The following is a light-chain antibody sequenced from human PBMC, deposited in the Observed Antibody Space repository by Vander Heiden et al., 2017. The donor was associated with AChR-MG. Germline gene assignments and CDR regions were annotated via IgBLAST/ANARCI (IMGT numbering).Light chain of an antibody. J-gene: IGKJ5*01. V-gene: IGKV1-33*01. CDR1: QDISNY. CDR2: DAS. Sequence: DIQMTQPPSSLSASVGDRVTITCQASQDISNYLNWYQQKPGKAPKLLIYDASNLETGVPSRFSGSGSGTDFTFTISSLQPEDIATYYCQQHDNLPITLGQGTRLEIK. CDR3: QQHDNLPIT.